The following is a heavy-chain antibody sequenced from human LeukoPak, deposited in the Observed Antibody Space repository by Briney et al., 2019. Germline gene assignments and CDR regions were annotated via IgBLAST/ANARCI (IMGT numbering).Heavy chain of an antibody. Sequence: GGSLRLSCAASGFTFSRYWMHWVRQAPGKGLVWVSRISDDGSITTYADSVQGRFTISRDNAKNSIYLQMNSLRSEDTAVYHCAVSPRTPVSAWGQGTLVTVSS. V-gene: IGHV3-74*03. CDR1: GFTFSRYW. J-gene: IGHJ1*01. D-gene: IGHD5/OR15-5a*01. CDR2: ISDDGSIT. CDR3: AVSPRTPVSA.